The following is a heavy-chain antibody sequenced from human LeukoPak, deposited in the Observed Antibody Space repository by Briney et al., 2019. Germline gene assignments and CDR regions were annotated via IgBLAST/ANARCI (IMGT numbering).Heavy chain of an antibody. J-gene: IGHJ4*02. D-gene: IGHD2-21*02. V-gene: IGHV3-11*03. CDR3: AKFSLRTASHYFDF. CDR1: GFTFSDYY. Sequence: GGSLRLSCAASGFTFSDYYMSWIRQAPGKGLEWVSYISPSSSYTDYADSVKGRFTTSRDNAKNSLYLQMNSLRAEDTAVYSCAKFSLRTASHYFDFWGQGTLVTVSS. CDR2: ISPSSSYT.